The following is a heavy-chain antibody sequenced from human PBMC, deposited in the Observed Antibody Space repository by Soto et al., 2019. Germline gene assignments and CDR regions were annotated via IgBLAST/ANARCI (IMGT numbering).Heavy chain of an antibody. CDR2: ISGSGGST. Sequence: GGSLRLSCAASGFTFSSYAMSWVRQAPGKGLEWVSDISGSGGSTYYADSVKGRFTSSRDNSKNTLYLQMNSLRAEDTAVYYCATPGAYYYVSSGYYYCDYWGQGTLVTVSS. J-gene: IGHJ4*02. V-gene: IGHV3-23*01. CDR3: ATPGAYYYVSSGYYYCDY. CDR1: GFTFSSYA. D-gene: IGHD3-22*01.